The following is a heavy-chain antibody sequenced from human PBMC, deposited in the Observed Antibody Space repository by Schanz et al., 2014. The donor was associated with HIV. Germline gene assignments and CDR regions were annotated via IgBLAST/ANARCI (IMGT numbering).Heavy chain of an antibody. J-gene: IGHJ5*02. D-gene: IGHD2-15*01. Sequence: QVQLVQSGPEVKKPGASVRVSCETSGYTFSDYDINWVRQAPGQGLEWMGWVNPESGNTGMADTFLGRLSLTRFTSTGTAYMELDSLRSEDTAMYYCARDLNRWRDGSEKWFDTWGQGTLVTVSS. CDR3: ARDLNRWRDGSEKWFDT. CDR1: GYTFSDYD. V-gene: IGHV1-8*02. CDR2: VNPESGNT.